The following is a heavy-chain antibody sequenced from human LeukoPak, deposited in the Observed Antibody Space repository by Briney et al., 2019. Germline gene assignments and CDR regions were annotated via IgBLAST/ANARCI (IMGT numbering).Heavy chain of an antibody. CDR2: IYYSGST. V-gene: IGHV4-59*01. Sequence: SETLSLTCTVSGGSISSYHWSWIRQPPGKGLEWIGYIYYSGSTNYNPSLKSRVTISVDTSKNQFSLKLSSVTAADTAVYYCARARTGVDVWGQGTTVTVSS. J-gene: IGHJ6*02. CDR1: GGSISSYH. D-gene: IGHD1-14*01. CDR3: ARARTGVDV.